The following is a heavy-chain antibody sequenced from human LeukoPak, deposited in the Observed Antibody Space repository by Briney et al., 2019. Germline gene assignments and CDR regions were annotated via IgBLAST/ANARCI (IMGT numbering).Heavy chain of an antibody. D-gene: IGHD3-3*01. Sequence: PSETLSLTCTVSGGSISSYYWSWIRQPPGKGLEWIGYIYYSGSTNYNPSLKSRVTISVDTSKNQFSLKLSSVTAADTAVYYCARVVIIYPDAFDIWGQGTMVTVSS. J-gene: IGHJ3*02. CDR3: ARVVIIYPDAFDI. V-gene: IGHV4-59*12. CDR2: IYYSGST. CDR1: GGSISSYY.